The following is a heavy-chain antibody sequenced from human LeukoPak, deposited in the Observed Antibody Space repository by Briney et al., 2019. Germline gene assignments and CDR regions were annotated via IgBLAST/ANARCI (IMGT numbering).Heavy chain of an antibody. CDR3: ARDDYSNDGTFVDY. Sequence: SETLSLTCTVSGGSISSYYWSWIRQPAGKGLKWIGRIYTSGSTNYNPSLKSRVTMSVDTSKTQFSLKLSSVTAADTAVYYCARDDYSNDGTFVDYWGQGTLVTVSS. CDR2: IYTSGST. CDR1: GGSISSYY. J-gene: IGHJ4*02. V-gene: IGHV4-4*07. D-gene: IGHD4-11*01.